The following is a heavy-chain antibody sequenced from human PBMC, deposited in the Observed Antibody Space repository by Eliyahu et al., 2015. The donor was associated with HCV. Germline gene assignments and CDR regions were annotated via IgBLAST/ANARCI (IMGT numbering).Heavy chain of an antibody. V-gene: IGHV3-7*01. D-gene: IGHD3-10*01. CDR2: IKQDGSEE. Sequence: EVQLVQSGGGLVHPGGSLRLSCAASGFTFSSYWMTWVRQAPGKGLEWVANIKQDGSEEYYVDSVKGRFTISRDNAKNSLSLQMNSLRDEDTAVYYCARDDYYGSGRHGVYYYYGMDVWGQGTTVTVSS. CDR1: GFTFSSYW. CDR3: ARDDYYGSGRHGVYYYYGMDV. J-gene: IGHJ6*02.